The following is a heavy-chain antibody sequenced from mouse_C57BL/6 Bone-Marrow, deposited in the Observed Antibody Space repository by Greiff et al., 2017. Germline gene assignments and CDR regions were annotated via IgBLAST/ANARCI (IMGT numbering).Heavy chain of an antibody. V-gene: IGHV1-81*01. J-gene: IGHJ2*01. CDR3: ARPRYGFNFDY. D-gene: IGHD2-2*01. CDR1: GYTFTSYG. Sequence: VKLVESGAELARPGASVKLSCKASGYTFTSYGISWVKQRTGQGLEWIGEIYPRSGNTYYNEKFKGKATLTADKSSSTAYMELRSLTSEDSAVYFCARPRYGFNFDYWGQGTTLTVSS. CDR2: IYPRSGNT.